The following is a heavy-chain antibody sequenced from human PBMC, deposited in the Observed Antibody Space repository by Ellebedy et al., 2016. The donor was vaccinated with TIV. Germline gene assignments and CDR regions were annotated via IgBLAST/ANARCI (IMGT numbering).Heavy chain of an antibody. CDR3: AKGLDSGIVVVIDY. CDR2: ISGSGGST. CDR1: GSPFDNYA. V-gene: IGHV3-23*01. Sequence: GESLKISCAASGSPFDNYAMSCVRQAPGKGLEWVSAISGSGGSTYYAAFVQGRLTISRDNSKNTLFLQMNSLRAEDAAVYYCAKGLDSGIVVVIDYWGQGTLVTVSS. J-gene: IGHJ4*02. D-gene: IGHD3-22*01.